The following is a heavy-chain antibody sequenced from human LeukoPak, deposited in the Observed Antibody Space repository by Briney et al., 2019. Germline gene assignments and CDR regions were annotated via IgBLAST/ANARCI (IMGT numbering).Heavy chain of an antibody. V-gene: IGHV4-4*07. J-gene: IGHJ4*02. Sequence: SETLSLTCAVYGGSFSGYYWSWIRQPAGKGLEWIGRIYTSGSTNYNPSLKSRVTISVDTSKNQFSLKLSSVTAADTAVYYCSRDGGGDGYNPYFDYWGQGTLVSVP. CDR1: GGSFSGYY. D-gene: IGHD5-24*01. CDR2: IYTSGST. CDR3: SRDGGGDGYNPYFDY.